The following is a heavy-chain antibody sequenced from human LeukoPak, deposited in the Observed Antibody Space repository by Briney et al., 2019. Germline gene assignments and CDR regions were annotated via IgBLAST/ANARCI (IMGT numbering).Heavy chain of an antibody. CDR1: GFTFSSYG. J-gene: IGHJ5*02. D-gene: IGHD3-10*01. CDR2: ISGSGSNT. CDR3: AKGRGSGSYWSDDP. V-gene: IGHV3-23*01. Sequence: GGSLRLSCAASGFTFSSYGMHWVRQAPGKGLEWVSGISGSGSNTDYADSVKGRFTISRDNSKNTLYLQMNSLRVEDTAVYYCAKGRGSGSYWSDDPWGQGTLVTVSS.